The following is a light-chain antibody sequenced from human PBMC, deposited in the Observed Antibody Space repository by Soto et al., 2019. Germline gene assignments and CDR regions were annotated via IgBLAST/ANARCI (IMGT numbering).Light chain of an antibody. CDR1: QSVSENY. Sequence: VLTQSPGTLSFSPGDSATLSCRASQSVSENYLAWYQQKPGRTPRILIYGASKRATGVPDRFSGSGSGTQFTPTISRLEPEDFAVYYCQQYASSITFGGGT. V-gene: IGKV3-20*01. CDR3: QQYASSIT. J-gene: IGKJ4*01. CDR2: GAS.